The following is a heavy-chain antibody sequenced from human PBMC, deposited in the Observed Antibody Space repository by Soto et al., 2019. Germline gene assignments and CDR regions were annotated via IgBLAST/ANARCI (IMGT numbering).Heavy chain of an antibody. Sequence: SETLSLTCIVSGGSVSSSNWWSWVRQPQGKGLEWIGEIYHSGSTTYNPSLKSRATISVDKSENQFSLRLKSVTAADTAVYYCASVGSDYDNSGYYLPWGPGTLVIVSS. D-gene: IGHD3-22*01. CDR3: ASVGSDYDNSGYYLP. CDR2: IYHSGST. J-gene: IGHJ5*02. V-gene: IGHV4-4*02. CDR1: GGSVSSSNW.